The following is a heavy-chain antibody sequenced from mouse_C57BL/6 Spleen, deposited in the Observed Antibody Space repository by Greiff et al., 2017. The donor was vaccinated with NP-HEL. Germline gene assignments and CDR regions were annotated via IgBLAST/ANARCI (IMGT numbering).Heavy chain of an antibody. CDR3: ARDGYDDWYFDV. CDR1: GYTFTSYW. CDR2: INPSNGGT. V-gene: IGHV1-53*01. J-gene: IGHJ1*03. Sequence: QVQLKESGTELVKPGASVKLSCKASGYTFTSYWMHWVKQRPGQGLEWIGNINPSNGGTNYNEKFKSKATLTVDKSSSTAYMQLSSLTSEDSAVYYCARDGYDDWYFDVWGTGTTVTVSS. D-gene: IGHD2-2*01.